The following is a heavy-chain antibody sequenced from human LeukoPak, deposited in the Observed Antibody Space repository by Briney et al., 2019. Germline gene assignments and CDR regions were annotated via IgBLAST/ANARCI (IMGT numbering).Heavy chain of an antibody. CDR1: GFTFSSYS. Sequence: GGSLRLSCAASGFTFSSYSMNWVRQAPGKGLEWVSSISSSSSYIYYADSVKGRFTISRDNAKNSLYLQMNSLRAEDTAVYYCASDIPAKRAYYYDSSGYDYWGQGTLVTVSS. CDR3: ASDIPAKRAYYYDSSGYDY. V-gene: IGHV3-21*01. D-gene: IGHD3-22*01. J-gene: IGHJ4*02. CDR2: ISSSSSYI.